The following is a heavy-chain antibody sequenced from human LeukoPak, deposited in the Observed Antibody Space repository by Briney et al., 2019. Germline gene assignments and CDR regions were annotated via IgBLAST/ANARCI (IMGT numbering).Heavy chain of an antibody. CDR1: GFSFSTYA. CDR3: SDLFSSNY. J-gene: IGHJ4*02. D-gene: IGHD6-13*01. V-gene: IGHV3-23*01. CDR2: ISASGAGT. Sequence: GGSLRLSCAASGFSFSTYAMSWVRQAPGMGLEWVSGISASGAGTYYADSVRGRFTISRDNSKNTLYLQMNSLRAEDTAVYYCSDLFSSNYWGQGTLVTVSS.